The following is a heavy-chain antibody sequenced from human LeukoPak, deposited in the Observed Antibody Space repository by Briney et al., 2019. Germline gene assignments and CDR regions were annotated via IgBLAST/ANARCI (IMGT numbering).Heavy chain of an antibody. CDR3: ARRITMNRDAFDI. Sequence: ASVKVSCKASGYTFTSYYMHWGGQAPGEGGEWMGFINPSGGITSYPQKFQARLTLTSDPSTSTVYMQLSSLRSEDTAVYYCARRITMNRDAFDIWGQGTMVTVSS. CDR2: INPSGGIT. D-gene: IGHD3-22*01. CDR1: GYTFTSYY. V-gene: IGHV1-46*03. J-gene: IGHJ3*02.